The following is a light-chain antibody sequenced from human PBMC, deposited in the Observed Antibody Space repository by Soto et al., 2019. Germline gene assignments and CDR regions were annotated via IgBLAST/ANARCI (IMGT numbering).Light chain of an antibody. CDR3: QQYDTYPWT. Sequence: DIQMTQSPSLLSASVGDRVTITCRASQRLNVGLAWYQQKPGRAPNLLIYDAFTLEDGVPSRFSGSGSGTEITLTISSLQPSDLAPYYGQQYDTYPWTFGQGTKVDIK. J-gene: IGKJ1*01. V-gene: IGKV1-5*01. CDR1: QRLNVG. CDR2: DAF.